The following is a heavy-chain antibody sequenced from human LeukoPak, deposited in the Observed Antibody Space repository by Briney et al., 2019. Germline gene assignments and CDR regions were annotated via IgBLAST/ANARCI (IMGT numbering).Heavy chain of an antibody. CDR1: GFSFRSCW. Sequence: GGSLRLSCAASGFSFRSCWMHWVRQAPGNELVWLSRINGDGSTTNYADSVRGRFTISRDNAKNTLYLQMNSLRADDSAVYFCASLVGGYYPPVEAFDVWGQGTMVTVSS. J-gene: IGHJ3*01. CDR2: INGDGSTT. D-gene: IGHD3-3*01. V-gene: IGHV3-74*01. CDR3: ASLVGGYYPPVEAFDV.